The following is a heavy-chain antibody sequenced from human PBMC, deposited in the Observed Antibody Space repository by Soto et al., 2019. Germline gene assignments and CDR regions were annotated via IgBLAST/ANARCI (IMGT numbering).Heavy chain of an antibody. CDR3: AKRDVPHSTSNAYFYDH. D-gene: IGHD2-21*02. V-gene: IGHV3-23*01. Sequence: AAESLRLSCGVSGFPFAPSTMSWVRQAPGKGLEWVSTISVSVGSTYSADSVQGRFTVSSDISDNTLFLRMTSLTADDTAVYFCAKRDVPHSTSNAYFYDHWGRGVLVTVSS. J-gene: IGHJ4*02. CDR1: GFPFAPST. CDR2: ISVSVGST.